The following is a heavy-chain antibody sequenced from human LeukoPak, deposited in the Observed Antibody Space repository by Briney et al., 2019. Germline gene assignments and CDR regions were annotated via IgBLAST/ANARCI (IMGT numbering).Heavy chain of an antibody. CDR2: IIPIFGTA. V-gene: IGHV1-69*13. J-gene: IGHJ6*02. CDR1: GGTFSSYA. CDR3: ARDGHCTNGVCYQGYYYGMDV. D-gene: IGHD2-8*01. Sequence: ASVKVSCTASGGTFSSYAISWVRQAPGQGLEWMGGIIPIFGTANYAQKFQGRVTITADESTSTAYMELSSLRSEDTAVYYCARDGHCTNGVCYQGYYYGMDVWGQGTTVTVSS.